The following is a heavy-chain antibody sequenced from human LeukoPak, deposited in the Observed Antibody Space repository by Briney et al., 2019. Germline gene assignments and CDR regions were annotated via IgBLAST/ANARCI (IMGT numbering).Heavy chain of an antibody. CDR3: ARDLLGYDSSGYTYYYYYYGMDV. J-gene: IGHJ6*02. V-gene: IGHV3-21*01. Sequence: PGGSLRLSCVASGFTFRSYSMNWVRQAPGKGLEWVSSISPSGSSTWHAESVKGRFTISRDNARNSLFLQMNSLRAEDTAVYYCARDLLGYDSSGYTYYYYYYGMDVWGQGTTVTVSS. D-gene: IGHD3-22*01. CDR2: ISPSGSST. CDR1: GFTFRSYS.